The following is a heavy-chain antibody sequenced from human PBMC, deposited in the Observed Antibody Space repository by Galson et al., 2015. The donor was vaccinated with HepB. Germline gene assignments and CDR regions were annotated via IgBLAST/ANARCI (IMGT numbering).Heavy chain of an antibody. J-gene: IGHJ4*02. D-gene: IGHD1-14*01. Sequence: SVKVSCKASGYTFSSYSITWLRQAPGQGLECMGWISGYSGDTNYAQKLQGRVTMTTDTSTSTAYMELRSLTSDDTAIYYCARVGRTAYYVDYWGQGTLVTVSS. CDR3: ARVGRTAYYVDY. CDR1: GYTFSSYS. CDR2: ISGYSGDT. V-gene: IGHV1-18*01.